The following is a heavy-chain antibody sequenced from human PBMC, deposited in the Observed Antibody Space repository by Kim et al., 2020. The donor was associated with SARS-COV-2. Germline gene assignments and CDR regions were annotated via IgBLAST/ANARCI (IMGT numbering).Heavy chain of an antibody. CDR3: AKGGLGGLDY. V-gene: IGHV3-43*01. CDR1: GFTFDDYT. CDR2: ISWDGGST. J-gene: IGHJ4*02. Sequence: GGSLRLSCAASGFTFDDYTMHWVRQAPGKGLEWVSLISWDGGSTYYADSVKGRFTISRDNSKNSLYLQMNSLRTEDTALYYCAKGGLGGLDYWGQGTLVTVSS. D-gene: IGHD3-16*01.